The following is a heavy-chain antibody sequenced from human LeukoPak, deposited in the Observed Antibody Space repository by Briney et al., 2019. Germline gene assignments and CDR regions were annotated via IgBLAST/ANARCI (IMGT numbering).Heavy chain of an antibody. CDR2: IYSGGST. CDR3: ARVSLHYYYGMDV. Sequence: SGGSLRLSCAASGFTFSSYAMSWVRQAPGKGLEWVSVIYSGGSTYYADSVKGRFTISRDNSKNTLYLQMNSLRAEDTAVYYCARVSLHYYYGMDVWGQGTTVTVSS. J-gene: IGHJ6*02. V-gene: IGHV3-53*01. CDR1: GFTFSSYA.